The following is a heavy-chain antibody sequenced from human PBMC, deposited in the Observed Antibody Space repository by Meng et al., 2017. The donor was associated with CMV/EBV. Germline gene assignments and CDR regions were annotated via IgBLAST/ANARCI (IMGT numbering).Heavy chain of an antibody. CDR2: IKQDGSEK. Sequence: GGSLRLSCEASGFTVSSYWMSWVRQAPGKGMEWVANIKQDGSEKYYVDSVKGRFTISRDNAKNSLYLQMNSLRAEDTDVYYCARIVERWFDPWGQGTLVTVSS. J-gene: IGHJ5*02. CDR3: ARIVERWFDP. V-gene: IGHV3-7*01. CDR1: GFTVSSYW. D-gene: IGHD2-15*01.